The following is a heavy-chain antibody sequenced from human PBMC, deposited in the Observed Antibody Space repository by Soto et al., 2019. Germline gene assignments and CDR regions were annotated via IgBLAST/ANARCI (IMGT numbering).Heavy chain of an antibody. Sequence: EVQLLDSGGGLVQPGGSLRLSCAASGFTFSSYAMNWVRQAPGKVLEWVSAISGSGGSTYYADSVRGRFTISRDNSKNKMELQMNSLRAEDTAVYYCAKSTILVSDTLRADYWGQGTLVTVSS. CDR2: ISGSGGST. J-gene: IGHJ4*02. V-gene: IGHV3-23*01. CDR1: GFTFSSYA. CDR3: AKSTILVSDTLRADY. D-gene: IGHD2-8*02.